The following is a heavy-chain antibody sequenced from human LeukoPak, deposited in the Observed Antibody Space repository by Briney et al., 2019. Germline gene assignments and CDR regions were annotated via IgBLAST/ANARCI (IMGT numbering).Heavy chain of an antibody. D-gene: IGHD6-13*01. CDR2: ISSSSSTI. J-gene: IGHJ4*02. Sequence: GGSLRLSCAASGFTFSSSSMNWVRQAPGKGPEWVSYISSSSSTIFYADSVKGRFTISRDNAKNSLYLQMNSLRAEDTAVYYCARDHDSSSCPYFDYWGQGTLVTVSS. CDR1: GFTFSSSS. CDR3: ARDHDSSSCPYFDY. V-gene: IGHV3-48*01.